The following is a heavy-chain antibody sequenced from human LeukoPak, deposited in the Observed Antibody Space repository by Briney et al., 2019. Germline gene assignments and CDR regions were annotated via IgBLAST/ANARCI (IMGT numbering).Heavy chain of an antibody. D-gene: IGHD3-9*01. V-gene: IGHV4-39*01. J-gene: IGHJ4*02. CDR2: IYYSGST. Sequence: SETLSLTCTVSGGSISSSNYYWGWIRQPPGKGLEWIGSIYYSGSTYYNPSLKSRVTISVDTSKNQFSLKLSSVTAADTAVYYCATQLRYFDWTNLYYFDYWGQGTLVTVSS. CDR3: ATQLRYFDWTNLYYFDY. CDR1: GGSISSSNYY.